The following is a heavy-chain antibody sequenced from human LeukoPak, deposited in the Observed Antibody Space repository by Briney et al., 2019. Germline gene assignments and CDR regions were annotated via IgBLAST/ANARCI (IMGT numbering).Heavy chain of an antibody. CDR1: GVSISSYY. CDR3: ARDDIAAIWHFQH. J-gene: IGHJ1*01. D-gene: IGHD6-13*01. Sequence: SETLSLTCTVSGVSISSYYWSWIRQPPGKGLEWIGYIYYSGSTNYNPSLKSRVTISVDTSKNQFSLKLSSVTAADTAVYYCARDDIAAIWHFQHWGQGTLVTVSS. V-gene: IGHV4-59*01. CDR2: IYYSGST.